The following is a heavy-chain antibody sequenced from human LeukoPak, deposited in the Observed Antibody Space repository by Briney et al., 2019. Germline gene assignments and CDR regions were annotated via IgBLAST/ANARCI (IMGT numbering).Heavy chain of an antibody. V-gene: IGHV3-9*03. CDR3: AKGAVAVEVNDWFDP. D-gene: IGHD6-19*01. Sequence: GGSLRLSCAASGFTFDDYAMHWVRQAPGKGLEWVSGISWNSGSIGYADSVKGRFTISRDNAKNSLYLQMNSLRAEDMALYYCAKGAVAVEVNDWFDPWGQGTLVTVSS. J-gene: IGHJ5*02. CDR1: GFTFDDYA. CDR2: ISWNSGSI.